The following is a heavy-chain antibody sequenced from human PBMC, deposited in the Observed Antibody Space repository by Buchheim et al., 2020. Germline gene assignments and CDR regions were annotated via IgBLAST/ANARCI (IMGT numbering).Heavy chain of an antibody. V-gene: IGHV3-48*04. D-gene: IGHD6-13*01. CDR3: ASSIAAAGRDIDY. Sequence: EVQLVESGGGLVQPGGSLRLSCAASGFTFSSYSMNWVRQAPGKGLEWVSYISSSSSTIYYADSVKGRFTISRDNAKNSLYLPMNSLRAEDTAVYYCASSIAAAGRDIDYWGQGSL. CDR1: GFTFSSYS. CDR2: ISSSSSTI. J-gene: IGHJ4*02.